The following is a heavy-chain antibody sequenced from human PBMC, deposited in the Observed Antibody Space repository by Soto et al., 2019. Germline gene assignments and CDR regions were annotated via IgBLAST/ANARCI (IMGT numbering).Heavy chain of an antibody. J-gene: IGHJ5*02. V-gene: IGHV3-23*01. CDR2: ISGSGGST. CDR1: GFTFSSYA. CDR3: AKEDLRLGVVVAATDWFDP. Sequence: EVQLLESGGGLVQPGGSLRLSCAASGFTFSSYAMSWVRQAPGKGLEWVSAISGSGGSTYYADSVRGRFTISRDNSKNTLYLQMNSLRAEDTAVYYCAKEDLRLGVVVAATDWFDPWGQGTLVTVSS. D-gene: IGHD2-15*01.